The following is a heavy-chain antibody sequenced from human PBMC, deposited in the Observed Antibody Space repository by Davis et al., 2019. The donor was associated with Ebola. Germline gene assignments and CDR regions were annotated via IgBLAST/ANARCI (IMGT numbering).Heavy chain of an antibody. CDR3: ARNPLARFMGGVSSGWSLVT. J-gene: IGHJ4*02. CDR2: ISGSGGTI. CDR1: GFTFSDYY. D-gene: IGHD6-19*01. V-gene: IGHV3-11*04. Sequence: GESLKISCAASGFTFSDYYMSWIRQAPGKGPEWVSSISGSGGTIYYADSVKGRFTISRDNSKNTLYLQTDSLRAEDTAVYYCARNPLARFMGGVSSGWSLVTWGQGALVTVSS.